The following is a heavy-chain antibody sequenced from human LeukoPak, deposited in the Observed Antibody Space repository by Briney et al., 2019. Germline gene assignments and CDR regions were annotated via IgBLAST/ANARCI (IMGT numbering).Heavy chain of an antibody. V-gene: IGHV3-21*01. D-gene: IGHD3-10*01. CDR2: ISSSSTYI. CDR1: GFIFSSYS. Sequence: GGSLRLSCAASGFIFSSYSMNWVRQAPGKGLEWVSSISSSSTYIYYADSVKGRFTISRDNAKNSLYLQMNSLRVEDTAVYYCAGGVGWHFDLWGRGTLVTVSS. J-gene: IGHJ2*01. CDR3: AGGVGWHFDL.